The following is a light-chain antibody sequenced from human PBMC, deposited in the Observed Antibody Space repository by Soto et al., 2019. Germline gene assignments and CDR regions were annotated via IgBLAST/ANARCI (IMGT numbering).Light chain of an antibody. J-gene: IGLJ1*01. Sequence: QSALTQPASVSGSPGQSITISCTGTSSDVGGYNHVSWYQHYPGKAPKLIIYDVTNRPSGVSNRFSGSKSGNTASLTISGLQAEDESDYFCSSYTRSTIYVFGTGTKLTVL. CDR2: DVT. V-gene: IGLV2-14*03. CDR3: SSYTRSTIYV. CDR1: SSDVGGYNH.